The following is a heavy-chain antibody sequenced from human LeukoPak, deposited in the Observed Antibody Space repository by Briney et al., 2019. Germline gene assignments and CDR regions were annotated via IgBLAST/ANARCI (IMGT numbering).Heavy chain of an antibody. V-gene: IGHV1-18*01. CDR3: ARDSDSSGAHFLFDY. CDR2: ISAYNGNT. CDR1: GYTFTSYG. J-gene: IGHJ4*02. Sequence: ASVKVSCKASGYTFTSYGISWVLQAPGQGLEWMGWISAYNGNTNYAQKLQGRVTMTTDTSTSTAYMELRSLRSDDTAVYYCARDSDSSGAHFLFDYWGQGTLVTVSS. D-gene: IGHD6-19*01.